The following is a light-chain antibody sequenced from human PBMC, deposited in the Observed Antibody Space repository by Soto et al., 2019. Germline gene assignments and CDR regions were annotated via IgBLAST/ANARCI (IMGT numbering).Light chain of an antibody. J-gene: IGKJ4*01. CDR3: QQCDSLPLT. Sequence: DLQMTQSPSSLSASVGDRVTITCQASQDIDNCLNWYQQKPGQAPKLLISDASILETGVPSRFRGSGSGTDFTFTIRGLQPEDVATFYCQQCDSLPLTFGGGTRVQI. CDR1: QDIDNC. V-gene: IGKV1-33*01. CDR2: DAS.